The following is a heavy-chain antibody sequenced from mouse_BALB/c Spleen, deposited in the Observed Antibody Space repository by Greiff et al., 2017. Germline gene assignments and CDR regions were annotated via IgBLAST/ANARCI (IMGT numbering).Heavy chain of an antibody. Sequence: VMLVESGPGLVQPSQSLSITCTVSGFSLTSYGVHWVRQSPGKGLEWLGVIWSGGSTDYNAAFISRLSISKDNSKSQVFFKMNSLQADDTAIYYCARNGPARGSAMDYWGQGTSVTVSS. V-gene: IGHV2-4-1*01. CDR1: GFSLTSYG. CDR2: IWSGGST. D-gene: IGHD3-1*01. J-gene: IGHJ4*01. CDR3: ARNGPARGSAMDY.